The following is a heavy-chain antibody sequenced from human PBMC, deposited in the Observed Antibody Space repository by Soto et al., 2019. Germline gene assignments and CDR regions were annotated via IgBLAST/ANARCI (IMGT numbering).Heavy chain of an antibody. V-gene: IGHV5-51*01. CDR3: ARRGDSAAAGKPFDY. CDR1: GYSFTSYW. D-gene: IGHD6-13*01. J-gene: IGHJ4*02. Sequence: PGESLKISYKGSGYSFTSYWIGWVRQMPGKGLEWMGIIYPGDSDTRYSPSFQGQVTTSADKSISTAYLQWSSLKASDTAMYYCARRGDSAAAGKPFDYWGQGTLVTVSS. CDR2: IYPGDSDT.